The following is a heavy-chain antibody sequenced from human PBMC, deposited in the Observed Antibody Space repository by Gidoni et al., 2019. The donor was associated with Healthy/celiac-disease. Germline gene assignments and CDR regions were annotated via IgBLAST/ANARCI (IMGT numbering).Heavy chain of an antibody. CDR2: ISYDGSNK. D-gene: IGHD5-12*01. Sequence: QVQLVESGGGVVQPGRSLRLSCASSGFTFSSYGMHWFRQAPGKGLEWVAVISYDGSNKYYADSVKGRFTISRDNSKNTLYLQMNSLRAEDTAVYYCAKGDGYNAFDYWGQGTLVTVSS. V-gene: IGHV3-30*18. CDR1: GFTFSSYG. CDR3: AKGDGYNAFDY. J-gene: IGHJ4*02.